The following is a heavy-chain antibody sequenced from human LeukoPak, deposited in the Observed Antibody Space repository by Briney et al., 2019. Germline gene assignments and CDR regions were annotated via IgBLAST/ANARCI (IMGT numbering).Heavy chain of an antibody. J-gene: IGHJ5*02. CDR3: ARDSLGVAAALNWFDP. CDR1: GDTVSSNSGA. CDR2: TCYRSKWYN. V-gene: IGHV6-1*01. D-gene: IGHD2-15*01. Sequence: SQTLSLTCAVSGDTVSSNSGAWNWIRQSPSRGLEWLGRTCYRSKWYNDYAVSVKSRITINPDTSKNQFSLQLNSVTPEDTAVYYCARDSLGVAAALNWFDPWGQGTLVTVSS.